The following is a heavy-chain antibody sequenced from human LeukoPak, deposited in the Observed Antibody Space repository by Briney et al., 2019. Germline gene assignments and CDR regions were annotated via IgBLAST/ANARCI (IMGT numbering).Heavy chain of an antibody. D-gene: IGHD3-16*01. J-gene: IGHJ5*02. CDR1: GYSISSAYY. CDR3: ARRRVRGWFDP. CDR2: IYHSGTT. V-gene: IGHV4-38-2*02. Sequence: SETLSLTCTVSGYSISSAYYWGWTRQPPGQGLEWIGTIYHSGTTNYNPSLKSRVTISVDKSKNQFSLKLSSVTAADTAVYYCARRRVRGWFDPWGQGTLVTVSS.